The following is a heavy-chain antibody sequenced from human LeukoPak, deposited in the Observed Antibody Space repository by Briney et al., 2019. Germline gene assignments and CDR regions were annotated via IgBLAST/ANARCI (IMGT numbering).Heavy chain of an antibody. D-gene: IGHD5-18*01. CDR1: GFTLSSYA. CDR3: ARDGGYSYGNTQNFDY. V-gene: IGHV3-30-3*01. CDR2: ISYDGSNK. J-gene: IGHJ4*02. Sequence: PGRSLRLSCAASGFTLSSYAMHCVRHAPGKGLEWVAVISYDGSNKYYADSVKGRFTISREYCKKTLYLQMNGLRAEDTAVYYCARDGGYSYGNTQNFDYWGQGTLVTVSS.